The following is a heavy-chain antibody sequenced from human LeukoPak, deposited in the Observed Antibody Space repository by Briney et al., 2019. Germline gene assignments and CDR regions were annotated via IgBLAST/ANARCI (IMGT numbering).Heavy chain of an antibody. CDR1: GGSFSGYY. D-gene: IGHD3-10*01. CDR3: ARQGGSGSYYNYLYYYYYMDV. CDR2: INHSGST. Sequence: MASETLSLTCAVYGGSFSGYYWSWIRQPPGKGLEWIGEINHSGSTNYNPSLKSRVTISVDTSKNQFSLKLSSVTAADTAVYYCARQGGSGSYYNYLYYYYYMDVWGKGTTVTISS. V-gene: IGHV4-34*01. J-gene: IGHJ6*03.